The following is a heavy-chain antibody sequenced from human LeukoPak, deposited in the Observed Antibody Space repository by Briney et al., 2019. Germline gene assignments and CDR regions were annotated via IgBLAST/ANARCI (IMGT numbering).Heavy chain of an antibody. Sequence: SGPALVKPTQTLTLTCTFSGFSLSATGMCVSWIGQPPGKALEWLARSDWDNDKYYSTSLKTRLTISKDTPKNQVVLKMTNMDPVDTATYYCARIRGSRYYFDSWGQGTLVTVSS. CDR2: SDWDNDK. V-gene: IGHV2-70*11. CDR1: GFSLSATGMC. J-gene: IGHJ4*02. CDR3: ARIRGSRYYFDS. D-gene: IGHD6-13*01.